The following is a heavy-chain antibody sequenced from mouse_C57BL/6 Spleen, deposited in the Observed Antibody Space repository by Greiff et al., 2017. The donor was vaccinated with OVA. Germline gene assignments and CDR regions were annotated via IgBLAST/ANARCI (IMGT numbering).Heavy chain of an antibody. CDR1: GYAFSSSW. CDR2: IYPGDGDT. Sequence: LEESGPELVKPGASVKISCKASGYAFSSSWMNWVKQRPGKGLEWIGRIYPGDGDTNYNGKFKGKATLTADRSSSTAYMQLSSLTSEDSAVYFCARGEGGYDYIDYWGQGTTLTVSS. CDR3: ARGEGGYDYIDY. J-gene: IGHJ2*01. V-gene: IGHV1-82*01. D-gene: IGHD2-3*01.